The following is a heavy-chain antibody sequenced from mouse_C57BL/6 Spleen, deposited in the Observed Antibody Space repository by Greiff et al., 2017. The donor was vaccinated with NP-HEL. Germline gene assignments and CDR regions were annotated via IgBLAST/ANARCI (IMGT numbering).Heavy chain of an antibody. CDR1: GYTFTDYN. D-gene: IGHD2-4*01. Sequence: VQLKQSGPELVKPGASVKMSCKASGYTFTDYNMHWVKQSHGKSLEWIGYINPNNGGTSYNQKFKGKATLTVNKSSSTAYMELRSLTSEESAVYYCARGGNYDYAWFAYWGQGTLVTVSA. J-gene: IGHJ3*01. V-gene: IGHV1-22*01. CDR2: INPNNGGT. CDR3: ARGGNYDYAWFAY.